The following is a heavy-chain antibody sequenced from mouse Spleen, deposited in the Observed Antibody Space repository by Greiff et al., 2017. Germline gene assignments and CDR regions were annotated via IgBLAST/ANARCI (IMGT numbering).Heavy chain of an antibody. Sequence: QVQLQQSGAELVRPGTSVKVSCKASGYAFTNYLIEWVKQRPGQGLEWIGVINPGSGGTNYNEKFKGKATLTADKSSSTAYMQLSSLTSEDSAVYFCAREGYNYYGSSPFAYWGQGTLVTVSA. CDR1: GYAFTNYL. J-gene: IGHJ3*01. D-gene: IGHD1-1*01. CDR3: AREGYNYYGSSPFAY. V-gene: IGHV1-54*01. CDR2: INPGSGGT.